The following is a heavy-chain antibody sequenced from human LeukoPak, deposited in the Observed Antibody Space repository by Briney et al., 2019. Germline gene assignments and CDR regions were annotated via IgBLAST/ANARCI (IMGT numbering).Heavy chain of an antibody. CDR2: ISGSGGST. Sequence: GGSLRLSCAASGFTFSSYAMSWVRQAPGKGLEWVSAISGSGGSTYYADSVKGRFTISRDNAKNSLYLQMDSLRVEDTAFYYCARDLAYSRLDYWGQGMLVTVSS. CDR3: ARDLAYSRLDY. V-gene: IGHV3-23*01. CDR1: GFTFSSYA. J-gene: IGHJ4*02. D-gene: IGHD5-18*01.